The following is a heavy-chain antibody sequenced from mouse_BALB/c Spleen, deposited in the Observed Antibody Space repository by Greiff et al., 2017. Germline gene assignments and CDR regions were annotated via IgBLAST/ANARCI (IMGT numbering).Heavy chain of an antibody. J-gene: IGHJ3*01. CDR3: ARPDYGNLFAY. CDR1: GYTFTDYY. V-gene: IGHV1-84*02. CDR2: IYPGSGNT. D-gene: IGHD2-1*01. Sequence: LVESGPELVKPGASVKISCKASGYTFTDYYINWVKQKPGQGLEWIGWIYPGSGNTKYNEKFKGKATLTVDTSSSTAYMQLSSLTSEDTAVYFCARPDYGNLFAYWGQGTLVTVSA.